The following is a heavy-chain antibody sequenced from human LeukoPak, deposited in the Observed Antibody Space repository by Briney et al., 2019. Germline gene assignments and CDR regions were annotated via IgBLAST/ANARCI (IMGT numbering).Heavy chain of an antibody. V-gene: IGHV3-21*01. J-gene: IGHJ4*02. Sequence: PGGSLRLSCAASGFTLSYNNMNWVRQAPGKGLEWVSSISSSSSYIYFADSVKGRFTVSRDNAKNSLYLQMNSLRAEDTAVYYCARTSLFGEWGKYYFDYWGQGTLVTVSS. CDR2: ISSSSSYI. D-gene: IGHD3-10*01. CDR3: ARTSLFGEWGKYYFDY. CDR1: GFTLSYNN.